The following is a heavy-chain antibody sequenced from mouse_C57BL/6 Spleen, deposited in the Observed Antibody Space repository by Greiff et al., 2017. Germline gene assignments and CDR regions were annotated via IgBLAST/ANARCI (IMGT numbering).Heavy chain of an antibody. D-gene: IGHD2-4*01. Sequence: EVKLVESGPGLVKPSQSLSLTCSVTGYSITSGYYWNWIRQFPGNKLEWMGYISYDGSNNYNPSLKNRISITRDTSKNQFFLKLNSVTTEDTATYYCARDLDYAYAMDYWGQGTSVTVSS. CDR2: ISYDGSN. V-gene: IGHV3-6*01. CDR3: ARDLDYAYAMDY. CDR1: GYSITSGYY. J-gene: IGHJ4*01.